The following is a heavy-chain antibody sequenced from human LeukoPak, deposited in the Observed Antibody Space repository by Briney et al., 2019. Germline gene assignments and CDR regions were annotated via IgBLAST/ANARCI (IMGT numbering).Heavy chain of an antibody. D-gene: IGHD4-23*01. V-gene: IGHV1-8*03. J-gene: IGHJ4*02. CDR1: GYTFTSYD. CDR3: AKDYGGKKGGIDY. Sequence: RASVKVSCKASGYTFTSYDINWVRQATGQGLEWMGWMNPNSGNTGYAQKFQGRVTITRNTSISTAYMELSSLRSEDTAVYYCAKDYGGKKGGIDYWGQGTLVTVSS. CDR2: MNPNSGNT.